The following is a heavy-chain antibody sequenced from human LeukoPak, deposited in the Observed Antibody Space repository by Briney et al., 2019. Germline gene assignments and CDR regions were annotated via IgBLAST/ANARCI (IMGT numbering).Heavy chain of an antibody. CDR1: GYSFTSYW. CDR2: IFPGNSDT. J-gene: IGHJ4*02. Sequence: GESLKISCKGSGYSFTSYWIGWVRQKPGKGLEWMGIIFPGNSDTRYSPSFQGQVTISADKSISTAYLQWSSLKASNTAMYYCARRLTYDSRAYYCLDYWGQGTLVTVSS. V-gene: IGHV5-51*01. D-gene: IGHD3-22*01. CDR3: ARRLTYDSRAYYCLDY.